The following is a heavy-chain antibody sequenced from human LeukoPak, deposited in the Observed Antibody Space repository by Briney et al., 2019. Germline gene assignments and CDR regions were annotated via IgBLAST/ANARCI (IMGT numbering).Heavy chain of an antibody. J-gene: IGHJ6*03. CDR1: GGSISSSSYY. V-gene: IGHV4-39*01. CDR3: ATRKPPYYAILGYYYYYMDV. D-gene: IGHD3-9*01. Sequence: SETLSLTCTVSGGSISSSSYYWGWIRQPPGKGLGWIGSIYYSGSTYYNPSLKSRVTISVDTSKNQFSLKLSSVTAADTAVYYCATRKPPYYAILGYYYYYMDVWGTGTTVTVSS. CDR2: IYYSGST.